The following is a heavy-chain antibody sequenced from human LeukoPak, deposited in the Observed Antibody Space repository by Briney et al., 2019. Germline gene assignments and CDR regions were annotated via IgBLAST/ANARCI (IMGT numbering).Heavy chain of an antibody. Sequence: ASAKVSCKASGYTFTSYYMHWVRQAPGQGLEWMGWISAYNGNTNYAQKLQGRVTMTTDTSTSTAYMELRSLRSDDTAVYYCARVFGYSSGWYGPYNWFDPWGQGTLVTVSS. CDR2: ISAYNGNT. CDR3: ARVFGYSSGWYGPYNWFDP. D-gene: IGHD6-19*01. CDR1: GYTFTSYY. J-gene: IGHJ5*02. V-gene: IGHV1-18*04.